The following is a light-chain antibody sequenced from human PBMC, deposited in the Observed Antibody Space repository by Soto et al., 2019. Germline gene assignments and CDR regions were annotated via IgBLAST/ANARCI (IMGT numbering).Light chain of an antibody. CDR2: AAS. V-gene: IGKV1D-12*01. CDR1: QGISRS. CDR3: QQADTFPIT. J-gene: IGKJ1*01. Sequence: DIQMTQSPSSVSASVGDRVTLSCQASQGISRSLAWYQQKPGKAPKLLIYAASSGQSGVPARFSGSGFGTDFTLTISSLQPEDAAIYYCQQADTFPITFGQGTKVDIK.